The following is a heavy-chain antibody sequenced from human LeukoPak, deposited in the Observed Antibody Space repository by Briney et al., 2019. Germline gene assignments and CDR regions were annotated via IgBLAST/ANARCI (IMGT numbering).Heavy chain of an antibody. CDR1: GFTFDDYA. CDR3: AKDIEVGALLPYYFDY. J-gene: IGHJ4*02. D-gene: IGHD1-26*01. V-gene: IGHV3-9*01. CDR2: ISWNSGSI. Sequence: GGSLRLSCAASGFTFDDYAMHWVRQAPGKGLEWVSGISWNSGSIGYADSVKGRFTTSRDNAKNSLYLQMNSLRAEDTALYYCAKDIEVGALLPYYFDYWGQGTLVTVSS.